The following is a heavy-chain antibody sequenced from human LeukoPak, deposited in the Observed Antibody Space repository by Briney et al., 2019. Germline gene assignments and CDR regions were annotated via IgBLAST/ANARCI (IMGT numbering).Heavy chain of an antibody. D-gene: IGHD5-12*01. V-gene: IGHV4-39*07. Sequence: PSETLSLTCTVSGDSISSSSYYWGWIRQPPGKGLEWIGSIFYSGGTYYNPSLKSRVTISVDTSKNHFSLKLSSVTAADTAVYYCARDFSGLTINDAFDIWGQGTMVTVSS. CDR3: ARDFSGLTINDAFDI. CDR1: GDSISSSSYY. J-gene: IGHJ3*02. CDR2: IFYSGGT.